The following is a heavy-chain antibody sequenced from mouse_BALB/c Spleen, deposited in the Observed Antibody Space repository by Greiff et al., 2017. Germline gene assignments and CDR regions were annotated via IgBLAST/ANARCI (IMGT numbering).Heavy chain of an antibody. CDR2: IWGGGST. J-gene: IGHJ4*01. CDR1: GFSLTDYG. Sequence: VKLKESGPGLVAPAQCLSITCNASGFSLTDYGVSWIRQTPGKGLEWLGVIWGGGSTYYDSAIKSRLSISKDNSKSQVFLKINSLQTDDTAMYYCAKHRSYGSPFYYAMDYWGQGTSVTVSS. D-gene: IGHD1-2*01. V-gene: IGHV2-6-5*01. CDR3: AKHRSYGSPFYYAMDY.